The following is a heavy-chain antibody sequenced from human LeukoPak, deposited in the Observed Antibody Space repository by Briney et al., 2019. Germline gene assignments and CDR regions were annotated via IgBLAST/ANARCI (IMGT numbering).Heavy chain of an antibody. V-gene: IGHV4-61*01. CDR3: ARVRNWFDP. CDR1: GGSIGSGYY. D-gene: IGHD3-10*01. Sequence: SETLSLTCTVSGGSIGSGYYWAWIRQPPGKGLEWIGYIYYSGSTNYNPSLKSRVTISVDTSKNQFSLKLSSVTAADTAVYYCARVRNWFDPWGQGTLVTVSS. CDR2: IYYSGST. J-gene: IGHJ5*02.